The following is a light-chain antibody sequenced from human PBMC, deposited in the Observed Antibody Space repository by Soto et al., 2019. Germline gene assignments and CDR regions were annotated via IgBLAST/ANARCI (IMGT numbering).Light chain of an antibody. Sequence: QSALTQPASVSGSPGQSITISCTGTSSDVGDYNYVSWYQQYPGKAPKLMIYDVSNRPSGVSNRFSGSKSGNTASLTISGLQAEDEADYYCSSYTTSPYVFGTGTKVTVL. CDR2: DVS. CDR3: SSYTTSPYV. J-gene: IGLJ1*01. CDR1: SSDVGDYNY. V-gene: IGLV2-14*03.